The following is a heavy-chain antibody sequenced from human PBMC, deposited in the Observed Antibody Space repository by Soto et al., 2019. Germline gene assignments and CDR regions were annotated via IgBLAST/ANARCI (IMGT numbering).Heavy chain of an antibody. CDR1: GVSISSSSYY. V-gene: IGHV4-39*01. CDR3: ARQLYCSGGSCYLDYFEY. Sequence: XETLSLTCTVSGVSISSSSYYWGWIRQPPGKGLEWIGSIYYSGSTYYNPSLKSRVTISVDTSKNQFSLKLSSVTAADTAVYYCARQLYCSGGSCYLDYFEYWGQGTLVTVSS. CDR2: IYYSGST. J-gene: IGHJ4*02. D-gene: IGHD2-15*01.